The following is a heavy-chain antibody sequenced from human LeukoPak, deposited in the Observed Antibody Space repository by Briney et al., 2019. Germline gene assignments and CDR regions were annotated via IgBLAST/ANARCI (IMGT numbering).Heavy chain of an antibody. D-gene: IGHD2-2*01. J-gene: IGHJ3*02. CDR2: ISSSSSPI. Sequence: GGSLRLSCAASGSTFSTYSMNWVRQAPGKGLEWVSYISSSSSPIFYADSVKGRFTISRDNAKNSLYLQMNSLRAEDTAVYYCARSGYCTSTSCLNGRGAFDIWGQGTMVTVSS. CDR3: ARSGYCTSTSCLNGRGAFDI. CDR1: GSTFSTYS. V-gene: IGHV3-48*04.